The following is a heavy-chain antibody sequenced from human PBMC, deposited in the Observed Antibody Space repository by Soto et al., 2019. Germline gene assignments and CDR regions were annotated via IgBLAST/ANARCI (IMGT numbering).Heavy chain of an antibody. CDR1: GFKFSSYA. V-gene: IGHV3-23*01. J-gene: IGHJ5*01. CDR3: AKDRRAGGNSAFYFDF. Sequence: SLRLSCAASGFKFSSYAMSWVRQAPGKGLEWVSLISATGGGTYYADSVKGRFTISRDNSDNTLYLQVHSLRAEDTAVYYCAKDRRAGGNSAFYFDFWGQGAQVTVSS. D-gene: IGHD3-16*01. CDR2: ISATGGGT.